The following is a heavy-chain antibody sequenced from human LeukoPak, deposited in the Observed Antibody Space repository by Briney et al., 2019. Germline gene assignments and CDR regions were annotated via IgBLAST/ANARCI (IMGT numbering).Heavy chain of an antibody. D-gene: IGHD4-17*01. CDR1: GFTFSSYA. CDR2: ISGGGGTP. CDR3: AREGDYGDYGY. Sequence: GGSLRLSCAASGFTFSSYAMSWVRQAPGKGLEWVSTISGGGGTPYYADSVKGRFTISRDNSKNTLFLQMNSLRVEDTAVYYCAREGDYGDYGYWGQGTLVTVSS. J-gene: IGHJ4*02. V-gene: IGHV3-23*01.